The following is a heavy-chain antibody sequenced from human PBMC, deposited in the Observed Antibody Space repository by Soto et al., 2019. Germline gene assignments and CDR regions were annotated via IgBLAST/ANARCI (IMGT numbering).Heavy chain of an antibody. CDR1: GVTFSSYA. D-gene: IGHD3-9*01. CDR3: AKDLLRYFDWLLSPDYYYGMDV. V-gene: IGHV3-23*01. J-gene: IGHJ6*02. CDR2: ISGSGGST. Sequence: PGGSLRLSCAASGVTFSSYAMSWVRQAPGKGLEWVLAISGSGGSTYYADSVKGRFTISRDNSKNTLYLQMNSLRAEDTAVYYSAKDLLRYFDWLLSPDYYYGMDVWGQGTTVTVSS.